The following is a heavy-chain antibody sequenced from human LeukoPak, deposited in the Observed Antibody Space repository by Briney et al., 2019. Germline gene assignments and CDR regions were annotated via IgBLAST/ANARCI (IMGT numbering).Heavy chain of an antibody. V-gene: IGHV4-4*07. CDR3: ARETYYYDSSGYSDY. D-gene: IGHD3-22*01. CDR2: IYTSGST. J-gene: IGHJ4*02. Sequence: SETLSLTCTVSGGSISSYYWSWIRQPAGKGLEWIGRIYTSGSTNYSPSLKSRVTISVDTSKNQFSLKLSSVTAADTAVYYCARETYYYDSSGYSDYWGQGTLVTVSS. CDR1: GGSISSYY.